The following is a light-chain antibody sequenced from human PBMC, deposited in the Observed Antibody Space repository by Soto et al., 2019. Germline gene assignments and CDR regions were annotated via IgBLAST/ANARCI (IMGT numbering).Light chain of an antibody. J-gene: IGLJ1*01. Sequence: QSVLTQPRSVSGSPGQSVTISCTGTSSDVGGYNYVSWYQQHPGKAPKLMIYDVSQRPSGVPDRFSGSKSGNTASLTISGLKSEDEAEYYCCSYAGSYTYVFGTGTKVTVL. CDR3: CSYAGSYTYV. CDR2: DVS. CDR1: SSDVGGYNY. V-gene: IGLV2-11*01.